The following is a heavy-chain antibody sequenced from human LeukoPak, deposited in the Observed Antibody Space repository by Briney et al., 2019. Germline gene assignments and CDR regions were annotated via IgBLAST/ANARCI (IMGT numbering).Heavy chain of an antibody. CDR3: AKSNVIRGFVVEEGFDP. D-gene: IGHD3-10*01. V-gene: IGHV3-30*18. CDR1: GFTFSSYD. J-gene: IGHJ5*02. Sequence: QTGGSLRLYCAASGFTFSSYDMHWVRQAPGLGPEWVAVISYDGGDKYYADSVKGRFTISRDNSKNTLYLQMNGLRAEDTALYSCAKSNVIRGFVVEEGFDPWGQGTLVTVS. CDR2: ISYDGGDK.